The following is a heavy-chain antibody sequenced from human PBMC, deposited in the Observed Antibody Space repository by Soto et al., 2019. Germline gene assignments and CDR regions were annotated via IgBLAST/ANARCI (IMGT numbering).Heavy chain of an antibody. D-gene: IGHD3-10*01. V-gene: IGHV3-11*01. CDR1: GFTFSDYY. CDR3: ARSPPLWRVFTYYFDY. J-gene: IGHJ4*02. Sequence: QVQLVESGGGLVKPGGSLRLSCAASGFTFSDYYMSWIRQAPGKGLEWVSYISSSGSTIYYADSVKGRFTISRDNAKNTLYLQMNSLRAEDTAVYYCARSPPLWRVFTYYFDYWGQGTLVTVSS. CDR2: ISSSGSTI.